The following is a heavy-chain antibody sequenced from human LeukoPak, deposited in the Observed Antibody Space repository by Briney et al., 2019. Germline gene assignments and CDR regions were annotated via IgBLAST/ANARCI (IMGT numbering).Heavy chain of an antibody. V-gene: IGHV1-58*01. Sequence: GASVKVSCKASGFTFTSSAVQWVRQARGQRLEWIGWTVVGSGHTNYAQTFQERVTITRDKSASTAYMELSSLRSEDTAVYFCAAKSGYNHDAFDIWGQGTMVTVSS. CDR1: GFTFTSSA. J-gene: IGHJ3*02. CDR2: TVVGSGHT. D-gene: IGHD3-22*01. CDR3: AAKSGYNHDAFDI.